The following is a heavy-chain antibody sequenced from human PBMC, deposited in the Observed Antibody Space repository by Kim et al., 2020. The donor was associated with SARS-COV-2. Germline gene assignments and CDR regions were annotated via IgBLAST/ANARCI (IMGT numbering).Heavy chain of an antibody. J-gene: IGHJ4*01. V-gene: IGHV3-7*03. Sequence: GGSLRLSCAASGFTFSSYWMSWVLQAPGKGLEWVANIKQDGSEKYYVDSVKGRFTISRDNAKNSLYLQMNSLRAEDTAVYYCARDSSEPDYGDYGGFYWGQGALVTVSS. D-gene: IGHD4-17*01. CDR3: ARDSSEPDYGDYGGFY. CDR2: IKQDGSEK. CDR1: GFTFSSYW.